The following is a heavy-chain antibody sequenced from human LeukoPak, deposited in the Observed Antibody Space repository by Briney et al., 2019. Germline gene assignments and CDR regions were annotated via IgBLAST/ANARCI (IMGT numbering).Heavy chain of an antibody. CDR3: ARTAPSWIPYYFDY. CDR2: ISSNGGST. J-gene: IGHJ4*02. CDR1: GFTFSSYA. D-gene: IGHD5-18*01. Sequence: GGALRLSCAASGFTFSSYAMHWVRQAPGKGLEYVSAISSNGGSTYYAHSVKGRFTISRDNSKNTLYLQMGSLRAEDMAVYYCARTAPSWIPYYFDYWGQGTLVTVSS. V-gene: IGHV3-64*01.